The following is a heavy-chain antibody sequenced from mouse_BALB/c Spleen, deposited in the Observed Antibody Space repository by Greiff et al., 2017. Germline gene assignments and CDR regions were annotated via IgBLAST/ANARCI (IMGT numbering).Heavy chain of an antibody. CDR2: ISCGSSTI. D-gene: IGHD2-14*01. CDR1: GFTFSSFG. CDR3: ARHPGYDEALDD. Sequence: EVKLVESGGGLVQPGGSRKLSCAASGFTFSSFGMHWVRQAPEKGLEWVAYISCGSSTIYYADTVKGRFTISRDNPKNTLFLQMTSLRSEDTAMYYCARHPGYDEALDDWGQGTSVTVSS. J-gene: IGHJ4*01. V-gene: IGHV5-17*02.